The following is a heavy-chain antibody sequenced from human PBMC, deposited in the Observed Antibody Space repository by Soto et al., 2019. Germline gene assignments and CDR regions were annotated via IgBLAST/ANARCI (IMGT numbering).Heavy chain of an antibody. V-gene: IGHV3-23*01. CDR3: ARVPLFFGLDASDF. CDR1: GFTFNSYA. J-gene: IGHJ3*01. CDR2: ISGFSAGSAST. Sequence: GGSLRLSCAASGFTFNSYAMHWVRQAPGKGLEWVSGISGFSAGSASTYFADSVKGRFIISRDNSNNTLYLQMNNLRAEDTALYYCARVPLFFGLDASDFWGHGTLVTVSS. D-gene: IGHD3-10*01.